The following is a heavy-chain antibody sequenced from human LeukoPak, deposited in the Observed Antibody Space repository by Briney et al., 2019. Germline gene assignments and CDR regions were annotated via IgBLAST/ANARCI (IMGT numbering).Heavy chain of an antibody. J-gene: IGHJ5*02. V-gene: IGHV4-30-2*01. CDR1: GGSISSGGYS. CDR3: ARDRGGGKYYDYGGNLGVGWFDP. Sequence: SETLSLTCAVSGGSISSGGYSWSWIRQPPGKGLEWIGYIYHSGSTYYNPSLKSRVTISVDRSKNQFSLKLSSVTAADTAVYYCARDRGGGKYYDYGGNLGVGWFDPWGQGTLVTVFS. CDR2: IYHSGST. D-gene: IGHD4-23*01.